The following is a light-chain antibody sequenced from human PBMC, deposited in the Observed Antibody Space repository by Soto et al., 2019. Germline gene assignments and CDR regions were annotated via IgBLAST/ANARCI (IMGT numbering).Light chain of an antibody. Sequence: EIVMTQSPSTLSVSPGERATLSCRASQSVSSNLAWYQQKPGQAPRLLIYGASTRATGIPARFSGSGSGTEFTLTLSRLQPDDFAVYYRQQYGSSPWTSGQGTKVDIK. J-gene: IGKJ1*01. CDR3: QQYGSSPWT. CDR1: QSVSSN. CDR2: GAS. V-gene: IGKV3-15*01.